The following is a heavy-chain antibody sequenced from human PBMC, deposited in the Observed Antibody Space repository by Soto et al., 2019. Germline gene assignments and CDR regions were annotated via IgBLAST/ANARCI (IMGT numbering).Heavy chain of an antibody. Sequence: VQLEESGGGLVQPGGSLKLSCAASGFTFSVSAIHWVRQASGKGLEWVGRIRNKAGNYATAYAASVKGRFTISRDDSKNTPYLQISSLKTEDTAVYYCTRHRILWANDMTPAISNDGFDIWGQGTMVTVSA. D-gene: IGHD3-9*01. V-gene: IGHV3-73*01. CDR1: GFTFSVSA. CDR2: IRNKAGNYAT. J-gene: IGHJ3*02. CDR3: TRHRILWANDMTPAISNDGFDI.